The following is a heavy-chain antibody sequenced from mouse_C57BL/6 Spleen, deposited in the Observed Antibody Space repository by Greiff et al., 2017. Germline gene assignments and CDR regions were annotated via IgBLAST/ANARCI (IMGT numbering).Heavy chain of an antibody. CDR1: GFNIKDDY. CDR3: ARYTTVVATPCYAMDY. D-gene: IGHD1-1*01. CDR2: IYPGDGDT. V-gene: IGHV1-80*01. Sequence: VQLQQSGAELVRPGASVKLSCTATGFNIKDDYMHWVKQRPEQGLEWIGQIYPGDGDTNYNGKFKGKATLTADKSSSTAYMQLSSLTSEDSAVYFGARYTTVVATPCYAMDYWGQGTSVTVSS. J-gene: IGHJ4*01.